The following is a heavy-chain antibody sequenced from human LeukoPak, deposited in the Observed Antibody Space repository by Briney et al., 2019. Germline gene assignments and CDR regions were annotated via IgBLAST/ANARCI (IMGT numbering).Heavy chain of an antibody. V-gene: IGHV3-53*01. CDR3: VRDLLNYGMDY. CDR2: IYSGGST. J-gene: IGHJ4*02. D-gene: IGHD4-17*01. Sequence: GGSLRLSCAASGFTFSSYGMHWVRQAPGKGLEWVSVIYSGGSTYYADSVKGRFTISRDNSKNTLYLQMNSLRAEDTAVYYCVRDLLNYGMDYWGQGTLVTVSS. CDR1: GFTFSSYG.